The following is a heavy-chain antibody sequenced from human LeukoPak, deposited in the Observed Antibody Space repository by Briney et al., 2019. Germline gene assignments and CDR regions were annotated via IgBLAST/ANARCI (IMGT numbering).Heavy chain of an antibody. D-gene: IGHD4-11*01. CDR3: ARANSNLFPYDY. V-gene: IGHV1-69*04. J-gene: IGHJ4*02. CDR2: IIPILGIA. Sequence: SVKVSCKASGGTFSSYAISWVRQAPGQGLEWMGRIIPILGIANYAQKFQGRVTITADESTSTAYMELSSLRSEDTAVYYCARANSNLFPYDYWGQGTLVTVSS. CDR1: GGTFSSYA.